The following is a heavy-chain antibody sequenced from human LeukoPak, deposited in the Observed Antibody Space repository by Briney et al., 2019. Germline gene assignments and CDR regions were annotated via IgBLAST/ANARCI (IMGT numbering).Heavy chain of an antibody. J-gene: IGHJ4*02. Sequence: ASVKVSCKASGYTFTGYYMHWVRQAPGQGLAWMGWINPNSGGTNYAQKFQGWVTMTRGTSISTAYMELSRLRSDDTAVYYCARDRREGRITIFGVVIIRPLDYWGQGTLVTVSS. D-gene: IGHD3-3*01. CDR2: INPNSGGT. CDR1: GYTFTGYY. V-gene: IGHV1-2*04. CDR3: ARDRREGRITIFGVVIIRPLDY.